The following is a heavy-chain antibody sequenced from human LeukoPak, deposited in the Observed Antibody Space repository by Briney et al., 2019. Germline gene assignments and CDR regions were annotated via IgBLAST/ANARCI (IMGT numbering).Heavy chain of an antibody. CDR2: IYYSGST. Sequence: SETLSLTCTVSGGSISSSSYYWGWIRQPPGKGLEWIGSIYYSGSTYYNPSLKSRVTISVDTSKNQFSLKLSPVTAADTAVYYCASRYSSSWMNWFDPWGQGTLVTVSS. CDR1: GGSISSSSYY. J-gene: IGHJ5*02. D-gene: IGHD6-13*01. V-gene: IGHV4-39*01. CDR3: ASRYSSSWMNWFDP.